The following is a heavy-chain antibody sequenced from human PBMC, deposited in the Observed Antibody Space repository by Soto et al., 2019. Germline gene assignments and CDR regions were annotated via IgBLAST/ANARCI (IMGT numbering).Heavy chain of an antibody. CDR3: ARDRGSGWLYYFDY. CDR1: GFTFSSHW. V-gene: IGHV3-7*01. J-gene: IGHJ4*02. Sequence: EVQLVESGGGLVQPGGSLRLSCAASGFTFSSHWMTWVRQAPGKGLEWVANIKEDGSDKSYVHSVKGRFTVSRDNAKNSLYLPMNSLRAEDTAVYYCARDRGSGWLYYFDYWGQGTLVTVSS. CDR2: IKEDGSDK. D-gene: IGHD6-19*01.